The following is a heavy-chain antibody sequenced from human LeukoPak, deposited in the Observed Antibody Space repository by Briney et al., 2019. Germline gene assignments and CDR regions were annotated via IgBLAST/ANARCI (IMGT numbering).Heavy chain of an antibody. Sequence: SETLSLTRTVSGGSLSSSSYYWGWIRQPPGKGLEWIGSIYYSGSTYYNPSLESRVTISVDTSKNQFSLKLNSVTAADTAVYYCASPLGYCRSTDCYGDYWGQGTLVTVSS. J-gene: IGHJ4*02. CDR2: IYYSGST. CDR3: ASPLGYCRSTDCYGDY. D-gene: IGHD2-2*01. CDR1: GGSLSSSSYY. V-gene: IGHV4-39*01.